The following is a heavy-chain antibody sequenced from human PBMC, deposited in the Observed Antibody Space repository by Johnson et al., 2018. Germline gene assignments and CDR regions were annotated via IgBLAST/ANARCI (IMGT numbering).Heavy chain of an antibody. J-gene: IGHJ3*01. D-gene: IGHD1-14*01. V-gene: IGHV3-74*02. CDR2: MNPDGRLI. Sequence: EVQLVESGGGLVQPGESXRLSCAASGFTFGTYSMHWVRQAPGKGLVWVSYMNPDGRLINYADSVKGRFTISRDNAKNTLYLQMSSLRADDTAVYYCVSDPANGKPDPFYVWGQGTMVTVSS. CDR1: GFTFGTYS. CDR3: VSDPANGKPDPFYV.